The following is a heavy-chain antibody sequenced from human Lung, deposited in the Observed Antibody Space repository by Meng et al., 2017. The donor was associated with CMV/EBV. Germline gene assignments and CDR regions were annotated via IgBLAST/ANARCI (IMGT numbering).Heavy chain of an antibody. Sequence: GESLKISCAASGFTFSRYWMSWVRQAPGKGLEWVANIKQDGSEKYYVDSVKGRFTISRDNAKNSLYLQMNSLRAEDTGVYYCARDFGIVGATSIVGYWGQGXLVTVSS. CDR1: GFTFSRYW. V-gene: IGHV3-7*01. J-gene: IGHJ4*02. CDR2: IKQDGSEK. CDR3: ARDFGIVGATSIVGY. D-gene: IGHD1-26*01.